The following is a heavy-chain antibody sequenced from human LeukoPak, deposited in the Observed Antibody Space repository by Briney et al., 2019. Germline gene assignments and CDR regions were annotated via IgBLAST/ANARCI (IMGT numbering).Heavy chain of an antibody. CDR2: IYYSGST. J-gene: IGHJ4*02. V-gene: IGHV4-59*08. Sequence: PSETLSLNCTVSGGSTSSYYWSWIRQHPGKGLEWIGYIYYSGSTYYNPSLKSRLTLSVDTSKNQFSLKMNSVTAADTAVYYCARLASSGWSHCDYWGQGTLVTVSS. CDR1: GGSTSSYY. D-gene: IGHD6-19*01. CDR3: ARLASSGWSHCDY.